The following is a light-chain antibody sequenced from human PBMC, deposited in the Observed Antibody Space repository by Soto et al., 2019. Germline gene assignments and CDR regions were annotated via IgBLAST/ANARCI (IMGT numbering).Light chain of an antibody. Sequence: DIQMTQSPSTLSASVGDRVTITCRASQSIRTWLAWYQQKPGKAPKLLGYDASSLESGVPSRFSGSGSGTQFTLTISSLQPDDFATYYCQQYNSYSTFGQGTKVEIK. CDR3: QQYNSYST. V-gene: IGKV1-5*01. CDR2: DAS. CDR1: QSIRTW. J-gene: IGKJ1*01.